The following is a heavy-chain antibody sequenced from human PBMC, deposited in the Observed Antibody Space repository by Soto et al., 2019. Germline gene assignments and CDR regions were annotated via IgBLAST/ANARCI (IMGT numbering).Heavy chain of an antibody. CDR1: GFTVSSHA. D-gene: IGHD2-15*01. J-gene: IGHJ3*02. V-gene: IGHV3-23*01. Sequence: EVQVLESGGGLVQPGGSLRLSCEGSGFTVSSHAMTWISQAPGKGPEWVSTVTADGGTYYADSVKGRFAMSRDTSENTRYLQMNSLGAEDPAAYYCAPHVSCSGGSCQYDAFAIRGQGTMVTVSS. CDR3: APHVSCSGGSCQYDAFAI. CDR2: VTADGGT.